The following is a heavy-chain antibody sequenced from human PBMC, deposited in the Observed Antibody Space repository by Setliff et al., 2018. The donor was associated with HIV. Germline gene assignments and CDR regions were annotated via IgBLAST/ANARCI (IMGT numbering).Heavy chain of an antibody. CDR3: ALTGHRLLRGYMDY. CDR2: LYVSGDT. Sequence: SETLSLTCSVTYDPISSYYWCWVRQPAGKGLEWIGRLYVSGDTNYNPSLKSRVTMSLDTSKKHFSLNLKSVTAADTAVYYCALTGHRLLRGYMDYWGQGTLVTVS. D-gene: IGHD2-15*01. V-gene: IGHV4-4*07. J-gene: IGHJ4*02. CDR1: YDPISSYY.